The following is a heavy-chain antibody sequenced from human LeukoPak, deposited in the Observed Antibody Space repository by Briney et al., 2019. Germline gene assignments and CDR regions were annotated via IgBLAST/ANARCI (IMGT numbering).Heavy chain of an antibody. CDR1: GGSFSDYY. CDR2: INHSGST. J-gene: IGHJ6*02. CDR3: ASLGDCSSTSCYTYYYYYGMDV. D-gene: IGHD2-2*01. V-gene: IGHV4-34*01. Sequence: PSETLSLTCAVYGGSFSDYYWSWIRQPPGKGLEWIGEINHSGSTNYNPSLKSRVTISVDTSKNQFSLKLSSVTAADTAVYYCASLGDCSSTSCYTYYYYYGMDVWGQGTTVTVSS.